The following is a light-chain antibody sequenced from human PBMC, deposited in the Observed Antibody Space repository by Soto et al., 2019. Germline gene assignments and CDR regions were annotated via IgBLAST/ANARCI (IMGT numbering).Light chain of an antibody. V-gene: IGKV1-5*02. Sequence: DIQMTQAPSTLSATAGDRVTIIFLASQSISSWLAWYQQKPRKAPKLLIYDASSLESGVPSRFSGSGSGTEFTLTISSLQPDDFATYYCQQYNSYPETFGQGTNVDIK. J-gene: IGKJ1*01. CDR2: DAS. CDR3: QQYNSYPET. CDR1: QSISSW.